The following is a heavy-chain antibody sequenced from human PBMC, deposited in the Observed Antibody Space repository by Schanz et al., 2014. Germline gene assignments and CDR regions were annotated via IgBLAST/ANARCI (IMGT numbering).Heavy chain of an antibody. CDR1: GFTVSSDH. J-gene: IGHJ4*02. CDR3: ARAHGNNWYGKGLDY. V-gene: IGHV3-33*01. D-gene: IGHD1-1*01. CDR2: IWSDGSGK. Sequence: VQLVESGGGFVQPGGSLGLSCVVSGFTVSSDHMSWVRQAPGKGLEWVAVIWSDGSGKYYADSVKGRFTISRDSPKNTLYLQMNSLRADDTAVYFCARAHGNNWYGKGLDYWGQGTQVTVSS.